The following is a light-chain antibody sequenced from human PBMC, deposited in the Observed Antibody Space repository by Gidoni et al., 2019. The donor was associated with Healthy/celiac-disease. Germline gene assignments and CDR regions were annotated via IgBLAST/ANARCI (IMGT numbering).Light chain of an antibody. CDR1: QRVSSN. J-gene: IGKJ4*01. V-gene: IGKV3-15*01. Sequence: EIVMKQSPATLSVSPGDRATLSCRASQRVSSNLAWYQQKPGQAPTRLLYVSSTRATGIPARFSGSGSGTEFTITISSLQSEYFAVYYCQQYNTWPPALTFGGGTKVEIK. CDR3: QQYNTWPPALT. CDR2: VSS.